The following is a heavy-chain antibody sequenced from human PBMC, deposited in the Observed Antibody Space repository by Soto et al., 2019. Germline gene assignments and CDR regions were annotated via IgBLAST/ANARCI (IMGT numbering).Heavy chain of an antibody. J-gene: IGHJ4*02. CDR1: GFTFDAYA. Sequence: EVQLVESGGGLVQPGRSLRLSCSASGFTFDAYAIHWVRQAPGRGLEWVSGISWNSGYIAYADSVKGRFNISRDNAKNSLYLQMNSLRPEDTALYYCAKVFKYCSRNSCHSCATFDHWGQGTLVTVSS. D-gene: IGHD2-2*01. V-gene: IGHV3-9*01. CDR3: AKVFKYCSRNSCHSCATFDH. CDR2: ISWNSGYI.